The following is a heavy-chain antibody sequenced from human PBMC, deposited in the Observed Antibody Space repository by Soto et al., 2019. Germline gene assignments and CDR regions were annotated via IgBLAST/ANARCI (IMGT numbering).Heavy chain of an antibody. V-gene: IGHV3-11*05. CDR1: GFTFSAFY. D-gene: IGHD6-19*01. Sequence: QVQLEESGGGLVKPGGSLRLSCAASGFTFSAFYMRWIRQAPGKGLEYISYISSSGTSANYADSVKGRFTISRDNAKKSLYLQTNSLRAEDKAVYYCARDRGAVTGQYFDYWGQGALVTVSS. J-gene: IGHJ4*02. CDR3: ARDRGAVTGQYFDY. CDR2: ISSSGTSA.